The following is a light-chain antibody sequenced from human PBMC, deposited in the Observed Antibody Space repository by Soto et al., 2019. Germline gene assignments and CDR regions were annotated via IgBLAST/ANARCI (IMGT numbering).Light chain of an antibody. V-gene: IGKV1-12*01. CDR3: QQANSFPFT. J-gene: IGKJ3*01. CDR2: AAS. Sequence: IQMTQSPSSVSASVGDRVTITCRASQGVGSRVAWYQQKPGKAPRLLVYAASSLQGGVPPRFSGSGSGTDFTLTISSLQPEDFANYYCQQANSFPFTFGPGTKVDFK. CDR1: QGVGSR.